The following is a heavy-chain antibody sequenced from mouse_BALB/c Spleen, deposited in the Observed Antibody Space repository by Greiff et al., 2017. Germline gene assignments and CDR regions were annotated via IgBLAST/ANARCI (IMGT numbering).Heavy chain of an antibody. Sequence: EVKVVESGGGLVKPGGSLKLSCAASGFAFSSYDMSWVRQTPEKRLEWVAYISSGGGSTYYPDTVKGRFTISRDNAKNTLYLQMSSLKSEDTAMYYCARDDVDYYAMDYWGQGTSVTVSS. J-gene: IGHJ4*01. CDR2: ISSGGGST. CDR1: GFAFSSYD. V-gene: IGHV5-12-1*01. CDR3: ARDDVDYYAMDY. D-gene: IGHD2-12*01.